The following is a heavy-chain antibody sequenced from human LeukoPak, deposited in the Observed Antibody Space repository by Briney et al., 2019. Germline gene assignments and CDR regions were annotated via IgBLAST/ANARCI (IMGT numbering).Heavy chain of an antibody. J-gene: IGHJ5*02. Sequence: SETLSFTCTVSGGSISGGRYYLAWIRQPPGKGLEWIASISYNGIPYYNPSLKSRVTISVDTSKNQFSLELTSVTATDTALYFCATSSDGTTVLPSAWGQGTLVTVSS. CDR3: ATSSDGTTVLPSA. D-gene: IGHD1-14*01. CDR2: ISYNGIP. CDR1: GGSISGGRYY. V-gene: IGHV4-39*01.